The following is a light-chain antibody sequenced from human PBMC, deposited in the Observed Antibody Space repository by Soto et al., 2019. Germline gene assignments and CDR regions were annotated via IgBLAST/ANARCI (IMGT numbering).Light chain of an antibody. V-gene: IGKV3-11*01. CDR2: DAS. Sequence: EIVLTQSPANLSLSPGERATLSCRASQSVSNYLAWYQQKPGQAPRLLIYDASNRATGIPARFSGSGSGTDFTLTISTLEPEDFAVYYCQQHINRLSFGGGTKVEIK. CDR1: QSVSNY. J-gene: IGKJ4*01. CDR3: QQHINRLS.